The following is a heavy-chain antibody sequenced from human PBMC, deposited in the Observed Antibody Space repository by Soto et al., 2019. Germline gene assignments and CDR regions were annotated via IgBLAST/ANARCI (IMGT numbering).Heavy chain of an antibody. CDR2: IYYSGST. V-gene: IGHV4-30-4*01. CDR3: ARDRLEYSYGFPNDFGGWFDY. D-gene: IGHD5-18*01. J-gene: IGHJ4*02. CDR1: GGSISSGDYY. Sequence: QVQLQESGPGLVKPSQTLSLTCTVSGGSISSGDYYWSWIRQPPGKGLEWIGYIYYSGSTYYNPSLKSRVNISVDTSKNQFSLKLSSVTAADTAVYYCARDRLEYSYGFPNDFGGWFDYWGQGTLVTVSS.